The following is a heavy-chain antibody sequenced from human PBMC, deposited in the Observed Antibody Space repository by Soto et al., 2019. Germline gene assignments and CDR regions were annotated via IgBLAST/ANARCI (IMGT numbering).Heavy chain of an antibody. CDR2: INSEGSTT. Sequence: GGSLRLSCAASGFTFSNYWMHWVRQAPGKGLVWVSRINSEGSTTSYADSVKGRFTISRDNARSSLYLQMNSLRTEDTALYYCAKDRVDPELGLTGTTGGMDVWGQGTTVTVSS. CDR1: GFTFSNYW. CDR3: AKDRVDPELGLTGTTGGMDV. D-gene: IGHD1-7*01. V-gene: IGHV3-74*01. J-gene: IGHJ6*02.